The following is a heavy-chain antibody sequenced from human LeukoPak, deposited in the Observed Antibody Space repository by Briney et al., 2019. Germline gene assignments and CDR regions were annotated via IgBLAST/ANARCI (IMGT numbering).Heavy chain of an antibody. D-gene: IGHD6-13*01. V-gene: IGHV4-4*07. CDR2: IYTGGGT. CDR1: GGSISSYY. CDR3: ARDDTGIAAAGGLY. Sequence: SETPSLTCTVSGGSISSYYWSWIRQPAGKGLEWIGRIYTGGGTTYNPSLKSRVTMSIDTSKNQFSLKLSSVTAADTAVYYCARDDTGIAAAGGLYWGQGTLVTVSS. J-gene: IGHJ4*02.